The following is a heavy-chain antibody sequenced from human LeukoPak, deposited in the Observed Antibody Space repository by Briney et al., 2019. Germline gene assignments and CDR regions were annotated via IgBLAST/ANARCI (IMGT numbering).Heavy chain of an antibody. CDR2: ISSSSSYI. V-gene: IGHV3-21*01. CDR3: ARAARKYYYDSSGYYYFDY. D-gene: IGHD3-22*01. Sequence: GGSLRLSCAASGFTFSSYSMNWVRQAPGKGLEWVSSISSSSSYIYYADSVKGRFTISRDNAKNSLYLQMNSLRAEDTAVYYCARAARKYYYDSSGYYYFDYWGQGTLVTVSS. J-gene: IGHJ4*02. CDR1: GFTFSSYS.